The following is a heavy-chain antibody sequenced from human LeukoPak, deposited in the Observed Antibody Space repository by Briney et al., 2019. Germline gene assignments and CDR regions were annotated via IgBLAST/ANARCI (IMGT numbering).Heavy chain of an antibody. D-gene: IGHD6-19*01. J-gene: IGHJ4*02. CDR3: ARIRRPRVDSSGEDY. CDR1: GGSISSSSYY. CDR2: IYYSGST. V-gene: IGHV4-39*01. Sequence: SETLSLTCTVSGGSISSSSYYWGWIRQPPGKGLEWIGSIYYSGSTHYNPSLKSRVTISVDTSKNQFSLKLSSATAADTAVYYCARIRRPRVDSSGEDYWGQGTLVTVSS.